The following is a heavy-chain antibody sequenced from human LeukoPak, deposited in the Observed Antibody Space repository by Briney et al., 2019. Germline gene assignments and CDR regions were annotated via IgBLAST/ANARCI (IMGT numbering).Heavy chain of an antibody. CDR2: ISWNSGSI. Sequence: GGSLRLSCAASGFTFDDYAMHWVRQAPGKGLEWVSGISWNSGSIGYADSVKGRFTISRDNAKNSLYLQMNSLRAEDTALYYCAKDMRYDSSGYSFDYWGQGTLVTVSS. D-gene: IGHD3-22*01. CDR1: GFTFDDYA. V-gene: IGHV3-9*01. J-gene: IGHJ4*02. CDR3: AKDMRYDSSGYSFDY.